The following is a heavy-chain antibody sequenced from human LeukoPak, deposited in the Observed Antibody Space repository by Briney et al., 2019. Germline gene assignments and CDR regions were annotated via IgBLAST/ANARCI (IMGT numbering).Heavy chain of an antibody. CDR2: IYYSGST. CDR3: ARTSLPVAVGPFDI. V-gene: IGHV4-39*01. Sequence: SETLSLTCTVSGGSISSRSYYWGWLRQPPGKGLEWIGSIYYSGSTYYNPSLKSRVTISVDTSKSQFSLKLSSVTAADTALYYCARTSLPVAVGPFDIWGQGTMVTVSS. D-gene: IGHD2-2*01. CDR1: GGSISSRSYY. J-gene: IGHJ3*02.